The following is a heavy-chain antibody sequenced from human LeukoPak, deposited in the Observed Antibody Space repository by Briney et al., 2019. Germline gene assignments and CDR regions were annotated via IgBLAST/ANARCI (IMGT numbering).Heavy chain of an antibody. V-gene: IGHV4-4*07. D-gene: IGHD3-22*01. CDR1: GGSISSYY. J-gene: IGHJ3*02. CDR3: ARDENFYDSSGILDI. CDR2: IYTSGST. Sequence: SETLSLTCTVSGGSISSYYWSWIRQPAGKGLEWIGRIYTSGSTNYNPSLKSRVTMSVDTSENQFSLKLSSVTAADTAVYYCARDENFYDSSGILDIWGQGTMVTVSS.